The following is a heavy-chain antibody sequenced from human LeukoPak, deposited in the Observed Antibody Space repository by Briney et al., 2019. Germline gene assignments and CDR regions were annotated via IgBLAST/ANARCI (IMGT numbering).Heavy chain of an antibody. CDR1: GYTFTGYY. CDR2: ISGYNRNT. Sequence: ASVKVSCKASGYTFTGYYMHWVRQAPGQGLEWMGWISGYNRNTNYAQKIQGRVTMTTDTSTSTAYMELRSLRSDDTAVYYCARDSNYGSGSYYQITSYFDYWGQGTLVTVSS. CDR3: ARDSNYGSGSYYQITSYFDY. J-gene: IGHJ4*02. V-gene: IGHV1-18*04. D-gene: IGHD3-10*01.